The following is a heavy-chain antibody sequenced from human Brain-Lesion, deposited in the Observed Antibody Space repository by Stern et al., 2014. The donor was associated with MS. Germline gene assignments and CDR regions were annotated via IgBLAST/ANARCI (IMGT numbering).Heavy chain of an antibody. D-gene: IGHD1-14*01. CDR2: ISWNSGTI. CDR3: ARDITGSSAYFAY. Sequence: EVQLEDSGGDLVQPGRSLRLSCAAFGFPFGDYAMHWVRQAPGQGLEWVPGISWNSGTIGYADSVKGRFTTARDNAYSSLYLQMNSLRPEDTALYYCARDITGSSAYFAYWGQGTLVTVSS. CDR1: GFPFGDYA. J-gene: IGHJ4*02. V-gene: IGHV3-9*01.